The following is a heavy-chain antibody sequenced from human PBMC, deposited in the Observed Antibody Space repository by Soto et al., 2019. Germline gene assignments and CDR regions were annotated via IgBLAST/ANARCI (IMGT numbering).Heavy chain of an antibody. CDR2: IIPIFGTA. Sequence: EASVKVSCKASGGTFSSYAISWVRQAPGQELEWMGGIIPIFGTANYAQKFQGRVTITADKSTSTAYMELSSLRSEDTAVYYCAGDREYSSPLGAFDIWGQGTRVTVSS. J-gene: IGHJ3*02. CDR3: AGDREYSSPLGAFDI. D-gene: IGHD6-6*01. CDR1: GGTFSSYA. V-gene: IGHV1-69*06.